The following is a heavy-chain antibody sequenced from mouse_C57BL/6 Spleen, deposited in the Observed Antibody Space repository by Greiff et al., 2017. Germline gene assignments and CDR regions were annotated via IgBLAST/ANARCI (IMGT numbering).Heavy chain of an antibody. CDR3: ARPGTLYAMDY. CDR2: ISSGSSTI. D-gene: IGHD4-1*01. CDR1: GFTFSDYG. V-gene: IGHV5-17*01. Sequence: EVQRVESGGGLVKPGGSLKLSCAASGFTFSDYGMHWVRQAPEKGLEWVAYISSGSSTIYYADTVKGRFTISRDNAKNTLFLQMTSLRSEDTARYYCARPGTLYAMDYWGQGTSVTVSS. J-gene: IGHJ4*01.